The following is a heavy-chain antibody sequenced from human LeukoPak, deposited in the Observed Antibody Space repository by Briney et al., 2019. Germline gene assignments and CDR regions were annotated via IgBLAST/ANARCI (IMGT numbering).Heavy chain of an antibody. CDR3: AREVQAQFRAAAGYNWFDP. V-gene: IGHV4-59*12. Sequence: PSGTLSLTCTVSGGSISSYYWSWIRQPPGKGLEWVGYIYYSGSTYYNPSLKSRVTISVDTSKNQFSLKLSSVTAADTAVYYCAREVQAQFRAAAGYNWFDPWGEGTLVTVSS. D-gene: IGHD6-13*01. CDR2: IYYSGST. CDR1: GGSISSYY. J-gene: IGHJ5*02.